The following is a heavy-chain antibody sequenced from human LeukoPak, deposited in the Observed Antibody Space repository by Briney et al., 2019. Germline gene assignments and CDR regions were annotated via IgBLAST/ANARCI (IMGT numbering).Heavy chain of an antibody. CDR1: GYTLTELS. V-gene: IGHV1-24*01. CDR3: ATGVRDDYGEEWFDP. Sequence: ASVNVSCKVSGYTLTELSMHWVRQAPGKGLEWMGGFDPEDGETIYAQKFQGRVTMTEDTSTDTAYMELSSLRSEDTAVYYCATGVRDDYGEEWFDPWGQGTLVTVSS. J-gene: IGHJ5*02. D-gene: IGHD4-17*01. CDR2: FDPEDGET.